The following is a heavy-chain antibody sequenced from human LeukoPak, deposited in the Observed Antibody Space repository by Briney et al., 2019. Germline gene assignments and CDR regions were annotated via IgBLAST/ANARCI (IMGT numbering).Heavy chain of an antibody. Sequence: SETLSLTCAVYGGSFSGYYWSWIRQPAGKGLEWIGEINHSGSTNYKPSLKSRVTISVDTSKNQFSLKLSSVTAADTAVYYCARGGGICSSWASNWFDPWGQGTLVTVSS. J-gene: IGHJ5*02. V-gene: IGHV4-34*01. D-gene: IGHD6-13*01. CDR3: ARGGGICSSWASNWFDP. CDR1: GGSFSGYY. CDR2: INHSGST.